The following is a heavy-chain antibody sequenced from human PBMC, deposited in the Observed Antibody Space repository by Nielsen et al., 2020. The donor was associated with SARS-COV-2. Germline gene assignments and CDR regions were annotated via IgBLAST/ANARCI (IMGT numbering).Heavy chain of an antibody. CDR1: GYSFTSYW. Sequence: GESLKISCQASGYSFTSYWIGWVRQMPGKGLEWMGIIYPGDSDTRYSPSFQGQVTISADKSISTAYLQWSSLKASDTAMYYCARPASYGDYVDGMDVWGQGTTVTVSS. V-gene: IGHV5-51*01. J-gene: IGHJ6*02. CDR2: IYPGDSDT. D-gene: IGHD4-17*01. CDR3: ARPASYGDYVDGMDV.